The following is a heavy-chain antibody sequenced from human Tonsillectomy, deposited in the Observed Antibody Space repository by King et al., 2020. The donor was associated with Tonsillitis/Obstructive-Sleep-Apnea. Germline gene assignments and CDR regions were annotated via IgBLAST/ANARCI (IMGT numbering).Heavy chain of an antibody. V-gene: IGHV3-23*04. J-gene: IGHJ4*02. CDR1: GFTFSSYA. D-gene: IGHD3-9*01. Sequence: VQLVESGGGLVQPGGSLRLSCAASGFTFSSYAMSWVRQAPGKGLEWVSAIAGSGDSTYYADSVRGRFTISRDNSKNTLYLQMNSLRAEDTAVYYCATDSATYYDILTGYTSIDYWGQGTLVTVSS. CDR3: ATDSATYYDILTGYTSIDY. CDR2: IAGSGDST.